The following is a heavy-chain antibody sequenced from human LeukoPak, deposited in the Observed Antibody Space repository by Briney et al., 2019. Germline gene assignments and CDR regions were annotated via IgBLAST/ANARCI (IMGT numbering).Heavy chain of an antibody. CDR3: ARFGYSDPFDY. V-gene: IGHV5-51*01. D-gene: IGHD5-12*01. Sequence: GESLKISFKGSGXSFTSYCIGWVRQMPGKVLEWMGIIYPGDSDTRYSPSFQGQVTISADKSISTAYLQWSSLKASDTAMYYCARFGYSDPFDYWGQGTLVTVSS. CDR1: GXSFTSYC. CDR2: IYPGDSDT. J-gene: IGHJ4*02.